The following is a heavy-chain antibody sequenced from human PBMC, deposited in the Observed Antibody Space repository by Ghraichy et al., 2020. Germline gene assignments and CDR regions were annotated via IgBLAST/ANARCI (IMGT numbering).Heavy chain of an antibody. J-gene: IGHJ4*02. CDR1: GGSFSGYY. CDR3: ARLNSYEKGY. D-gene: IGHD5-18*01. V-gene: IGHV4-34*01. Sequence: SETLSLTCAVYGGSFSGYYWSWIRQPPGKGLEWIGEINHSGSTNYNPSLKSRVTISVDTSKNQFSLKLSSVTAADTAVYYCARLNSYEKGYWGQGTLVTVSS. CDR2: INHSGST.